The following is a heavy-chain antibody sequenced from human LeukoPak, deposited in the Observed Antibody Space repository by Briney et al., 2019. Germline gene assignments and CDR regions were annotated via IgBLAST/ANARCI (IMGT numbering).Heavy chain of an antibody. J-gene: IGHJ4*02. Sequence: PSETLSLTCTVSGYSISSGTYYWTWIRQPAGKGLEWIGRISTSGSTNYNPSLKSRVTISLDTSKNQFSLKLRSVTAADTAVYYCARVTGYTIEDYFDYWGQGTLVTVSS. D-gene: IGHD3-9*01. CDR1: GYSISSGTYY. V-gene: IGHV4-61*02. CDR2: ISTSGST. CDR3: ARVTGYTIEDYFDY.